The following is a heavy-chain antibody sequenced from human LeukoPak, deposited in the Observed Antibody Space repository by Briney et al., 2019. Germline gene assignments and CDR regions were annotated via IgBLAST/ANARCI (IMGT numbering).Heavy chain of an antibody. Sequence: GASVKVSCKASGYTFTSYGISWVRQAPGQGLEWMGGIIPIFGTANYAQKFQGRVTITADESTSTAYMELSSLRSEDTAVYYCAMSSSPGTGIDYWGQGTLVTVSS. J-gene: IGHJ4*02. V-gene: IGHV1-69*13. CDR3: AMSSSPGTGIDY. CDR2: IIPIFGTA. D-gene: IGHD6-13*01. CDR1: GYTFTSYG.